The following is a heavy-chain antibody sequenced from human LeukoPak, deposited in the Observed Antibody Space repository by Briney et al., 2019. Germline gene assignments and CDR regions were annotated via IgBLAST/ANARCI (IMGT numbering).Heavy chain of an antibody. CDR1: GGSISSSSYY. V-gene: IGHV4-39*07. J-gene: IGHJ5*02. CDR2: IYYSGRT. D-gene: IGHD3-10*01. Sequence: SETLSLTCTVSGGSISSSSYYWGWIRQPPGKGLEWIGSIYYSGRTYYNPSLKSRVTISVDTSKNQFSLKLSSVTSADTAVYYCARLLGSGSGNDLFDPWGQGIRVTVSS. CDR3: ARLLGSGSGNDLFDP.